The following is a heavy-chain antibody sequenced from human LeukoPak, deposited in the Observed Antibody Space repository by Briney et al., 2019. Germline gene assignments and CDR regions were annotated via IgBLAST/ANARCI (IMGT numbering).Heavy chain of an antibody. D-gene: IGHD6-13*01. CDR2: IHYSGST. J-gene: IGHJ4*02. V-gene: IGHV4-59*01. Sequence: SETLSLTCTVTGGSISSYHWIWIRQPPGKGLEWIGYIHYSGSTNYNPSLKSRVTTSVDTSKSQFSLKLIFVTAADTAFYYCARGFYSSNWQDAFDYWGRGTQVTVSS. CDR1: GGSISSYH. CDR3: ARGFYSSNWQDAFDY.